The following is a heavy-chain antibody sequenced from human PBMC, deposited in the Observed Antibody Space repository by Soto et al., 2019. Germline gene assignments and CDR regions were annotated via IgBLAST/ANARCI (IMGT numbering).Heavy chain of an antibody. V-gene: IGHV3-23*01. CDR3: AKFFVETGSNSGWPWSFHY. J-gene: IGHJ4*02. Sequence: EVQLLESGGGLVQPGRSLRLSRAASGFTFSNYAMCWVRQAPGQGLDWVSAISGSGGTTYYADSVKGRFTISRDNSKNTLFLQMNSLRAEDAAVYYCAKFFVETGSNSGWPWSFHYWGQGTLVTVSS. CDR2: ISGSGGTT. CDR1: GFTFSNYA. D-gene: IGHD6-25*01.